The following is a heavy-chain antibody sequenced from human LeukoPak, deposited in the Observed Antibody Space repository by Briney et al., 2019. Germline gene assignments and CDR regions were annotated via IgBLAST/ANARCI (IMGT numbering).Heavy chain of an antibody. J-gene: IGHJ4*02. CDR2: IYPGDCDT. CDR1: GYTFTSYW. D-gene: IGHD2-21*02. CDR3: ARLDTVVTAPRY. V-gene: IGHV5-51*01. Sequence: GESLKTSRKGSGYTFTSYWIGWVRQMAGKGLEWMGIIYPGDCDTRYSPSFQGQVTISADKSISTAYLQWSSLKASETAMYYCARLDTVVTAPRYWGQGTLVTVSS.